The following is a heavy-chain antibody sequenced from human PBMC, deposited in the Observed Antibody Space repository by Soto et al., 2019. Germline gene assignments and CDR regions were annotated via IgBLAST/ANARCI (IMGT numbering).Heavy chain of an antibody. CDR2: ISGSGGST. V-gene: IGHV3-23*01. CDR1: GFTFSSYA. D-gene: IGHD3-10*01. CDR3: AKGVRGWFGRNSGWFDP. Sequence: GGSLRLSCAASGFTFSSYAMSWVRQAPGKGLEWVSAISGSGGSTYYADSVKGRFTISRDNSKNTLYLQMNSLRAEDTAVYYCAKGVRGWFGRNSGWFDPWGQGTLVTVSS. J-gene: IGHJ5*02.